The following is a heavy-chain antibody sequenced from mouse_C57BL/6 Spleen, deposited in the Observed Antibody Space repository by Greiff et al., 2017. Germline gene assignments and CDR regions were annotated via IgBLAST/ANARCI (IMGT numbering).Heavy chain of an antibody. CDR2: IDPSDSYT. Sequence: VQLQQPGAELVMPGASVKLSCKASGYTFTSYWMHWVKQRPGQGLEWIGEIDPSDSYTNYNQKFKGKSTLTVDKSSSTAYMQLSSLTSEDSAVYYCARRDYSNYDYAMDYWGQGTSVTGSS. V-gene: IGHV1-69*01. CDR3: ARRDYSNYDYAMDY. D-gene: IGHD2-5*01. CDR1: GYTFTSYW. J-gene: IGHJ4*01.